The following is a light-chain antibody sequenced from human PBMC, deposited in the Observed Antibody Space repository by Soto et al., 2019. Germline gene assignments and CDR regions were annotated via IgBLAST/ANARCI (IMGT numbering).Light chain of an antibody. CDR2: EVT. J-gene: IGLJ1*01. CDR1: SSDVGGYNY. CDR3: SSYAGNKGGV. Sequence: QSALTQPPSASGSPGQSVTISCTGTSSDVGGYNYVSWYQQHPGKAPKLMIYEVTKRRSGVPDRFSGSKSGNTASLTVSGLQAEDEADYYCSSYAGNKGGVFGTGTKLTVL. V-gene: IGLV2-8*01.